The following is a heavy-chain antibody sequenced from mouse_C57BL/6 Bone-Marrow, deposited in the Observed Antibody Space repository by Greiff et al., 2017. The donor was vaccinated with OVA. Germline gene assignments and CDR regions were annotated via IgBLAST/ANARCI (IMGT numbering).Heavy chain of an antibody. CDR2: INPSNGGT. CDR1: GYTFTSYW. CDR3: ARSGHYYGSLFDY. J-gene: IGHJ2*01. V-gene: IGHV1-53*01. D-gene: IGHD1-1*01. Sequence: QVQLKEPGTELVKPGASVKLSCKASGYTFTSYWMHWVKQRPGQGLEWIGNINPSNGGTNYNEKFKSKATLTVDKSSSTAYMQLSSLTSEDSAVYYCARSGHYYGSLFDYWGQGTTLTVSS.